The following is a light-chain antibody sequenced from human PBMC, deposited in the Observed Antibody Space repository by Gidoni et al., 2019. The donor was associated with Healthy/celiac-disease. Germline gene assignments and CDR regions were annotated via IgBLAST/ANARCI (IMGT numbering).Light chain of an antibody. CDR2: WAS. CDR3: QQDYSTPVT. Sequence: DIVMTQSPDSLAVSLGERATINCKSSQSVLYSSNNKNYLAWYQQKPGQPPKLLIYWASTREFGVPDRFSASGSGTDFTLTISSLQAEDVAVYYCQQDYSTPVTFGQGTKVEIK. CDR1: QSVLYSSNNKNY. V-gene: IGKV4-1*01. J-gene: IGKJ1*01.